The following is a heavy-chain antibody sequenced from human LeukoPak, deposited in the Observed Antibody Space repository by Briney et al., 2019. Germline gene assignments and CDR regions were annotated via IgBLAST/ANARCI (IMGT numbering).Heavy chain of an antibody. D-gene: IGHD3-10*01. V-gene: IGHV3-33*01. J-gene: IGHJ4*02. Sequence: GGSLRLSCAASGFTFSSYGMHWVRQAPGKGLEWVAVIWYDGSNKYYADSVKGRFTISRDNSKNTLYLQMNSLRAEDTAVYYCARGYGSGSYSPNYWGQGTLVTVSS. CDR3: ARGYGSGSYSPNY. CDR1: GFTFSSYG. CDR2: IWYDGSNK.